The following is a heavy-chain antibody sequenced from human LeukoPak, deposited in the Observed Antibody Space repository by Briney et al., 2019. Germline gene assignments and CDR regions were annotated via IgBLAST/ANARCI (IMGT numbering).Heavy chain of an antibody. D-gene: IGHD2-2*03. CDR3: ARVFGYCSSTSCYGGSWFDR. V-gene: IGHV1-69*06. CDR1: GGTFSSYA. J-gene: IGHJ5*02. Sequence: SVKVSCKASGGTFSSYAISWVRQAPGQGLEWMGGIIPIFGTANYAQKFQGRVTITADKSTSTAYMELSSLRSEDTAVYYCARVFGYCSSTSCYGGSWFDRWGQGTLVTVSS. CDR2: IIPIFGTA.